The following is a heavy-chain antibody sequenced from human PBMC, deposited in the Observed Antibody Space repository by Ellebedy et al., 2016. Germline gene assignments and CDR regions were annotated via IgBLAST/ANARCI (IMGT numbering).Heavy chain of an antibody. CDR1: GGSFSGYY. J-gene: IGHJ4*02. D-gene: IGHD6-19*01. V-gene: IGHV4-34*01. Sequence: SETLSLTXAVYGGSFSGYYWSWIRQPPGKGLEWIGEINHSGSTNYNPSLKSRVTISVDTSKNQFSLKLSSVTAADTAVYYCARRRSGWYSFDYWGQGTLVTVSS. CDR2: INHSGST. CDR3: ARRRSGWYSFDY.